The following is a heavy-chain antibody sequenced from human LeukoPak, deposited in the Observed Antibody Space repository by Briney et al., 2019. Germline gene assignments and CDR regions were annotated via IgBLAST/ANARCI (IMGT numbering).Heavy chain of an antibody. D-gene: IGHD1-7*01. J-gene: IGHJ4*02. CDR3: ASDINWNYGPYYFDY. CDR1: GGTFSSYA. V-gene: IGHV1-69*04. CDR2: IIPILGIA. Sequence: GASVKVSCKASGGTFSSYAISWVRQAPGQGLEWMGRIIPILGIANYAQKFQGRVTITADKSTSTAYMELSSLRSEDTAVYYCASDINWNYGPYYFDYWGQGTLVTVSS.